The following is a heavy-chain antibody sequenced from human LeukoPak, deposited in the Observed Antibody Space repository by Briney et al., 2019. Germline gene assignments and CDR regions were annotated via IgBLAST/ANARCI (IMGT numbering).Heavy chain of an antibody. Sequence: GGSLRLSCVASRFIFSNHYMSWVRQAPGKELEWVATIKPDGSETFYVDSVKGRFTVSRDNAKNSLYLQMSSLRAEDTAVYHCARNLVHLWNVFDFWGLGTMVTVSS. J-gene: IGHJ3*01. CDR2: IKPDGSET. D-gene: IGHD5-18*01. CDR1: RFIFSNHY. CDR3: ARNLVHLWNVFDF. V-gene: IGHV3-7*01.